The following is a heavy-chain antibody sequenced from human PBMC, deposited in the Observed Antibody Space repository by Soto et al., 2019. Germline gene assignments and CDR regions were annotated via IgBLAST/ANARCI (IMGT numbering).Heavy chain of an antibody. J-gene: IGHJ4*02. D-gene: IGHD2-21*01. CDR3: ARGHIPVYGPVPDYFDS. CDR1: GGSLRGSY. V-gene: IGHV4-34*02. CDR2: VTHSGST. Sequence: QVHLQQWGAGLLKPSETLSLTCGASGGSLRGSYWSWIRQLPGKALEWLGKVTHSGSTTFNPSLKSRVSVSVDTSDNQFSLRLTSVTAADTAVYYCARGHIPVYGPVPDYFDSWGQGTLVTVSS.